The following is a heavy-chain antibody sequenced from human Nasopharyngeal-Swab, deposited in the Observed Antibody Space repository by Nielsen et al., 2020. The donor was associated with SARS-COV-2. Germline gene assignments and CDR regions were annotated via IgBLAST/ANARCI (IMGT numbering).Heavy chain of an antibody. D-gene: IGHD3-16*01. CDR3: ARSGLITFGGFYYIDY. J-gene: IGHJ4*02. Sequence: ASVKVYCKASGGTFTCCAVHGGRQAPGQGVEWMGWINAGNGNTKYSQKFQGRVTITRDTSASTAYMELSSPRSEDTAVYYCARSGLITFGGFYYIDYWGQGTPVTVSS. CDR2: INAGNGNT. CDR1: GGTFTCCA. V-gene: IGHV1-3*01.